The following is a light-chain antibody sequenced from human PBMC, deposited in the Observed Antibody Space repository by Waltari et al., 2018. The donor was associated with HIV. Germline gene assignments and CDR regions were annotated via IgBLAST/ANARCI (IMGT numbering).Light chain of an antibody. CDR2: KDS. CDR1: ALPKQY. Sequence: SYELTQPAAVSVSPGQTARITCSGDALPKQYAHWYQQKPGQAPVLLIYKDSERPTGIPERFSGSSSGTTVTLTISAVQAEDEGEYYCQSTDTRGTIPWVFGGGTKLTVL. CDR3: QSTDTRGTIPWV. V-gene: IGLV3-25*03. J-gene: IGLJ3*02.